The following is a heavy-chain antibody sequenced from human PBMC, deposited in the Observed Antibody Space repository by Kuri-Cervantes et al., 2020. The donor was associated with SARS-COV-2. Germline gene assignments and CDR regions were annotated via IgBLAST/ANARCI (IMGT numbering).Heavy chain of an antibody. J-gene: IGHJ4*02. CDR2: IYYSGST. Sequence: GSLRLSCTVSGGSISSHYWSWIRQPPGRGLEWIGYIYYSGSTNYNLSLKSRVTISVDTSKNQFSLKLSSVTAADTAVYYCARDRRNSFDYWGQGTLVTVSS. D-gene: IGHD4-11*01. CDR3: ARDRRNSFDY. CDR1: GGSISSHY. V-gene: IGHV4-59*11.